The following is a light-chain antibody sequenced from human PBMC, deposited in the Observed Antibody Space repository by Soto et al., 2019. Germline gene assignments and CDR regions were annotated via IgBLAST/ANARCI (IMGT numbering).Light chain of an antibody. Sequence: EIVMSQPPATLSVSPGERGTLSCRASQSVSSNLAWYQQKPGQAPRLLIYGASTRATGIPARFSGSGSGTEFTLTISSLQSEDFAVYYCQQYNNWPPLTFGGGTKVEIK. J-gene: IGKJ4*01. CDR3: QQYNNWPPLT. CDR1: QSVSSN. V-gene: IGKV3-15*01. CDR2: GAS.